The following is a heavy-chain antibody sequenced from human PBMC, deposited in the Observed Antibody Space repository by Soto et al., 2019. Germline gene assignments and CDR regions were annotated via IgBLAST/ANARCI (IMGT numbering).Heavy chain of an antibody. CDR1: GGTFSSYT. D-gene: IGHD1-1*01. CDR2: IIPILGIA. CDR3: ARDKYGTEFKGTFPH. J-gene: IGHJ1*01. V-gene: IGHV1-69*04. Sequence: GASVKVSCKASGGTFSSYTISWVRQAPGQGLEWMGRIIPILGIANYAQKFQGRVTITADKSTSTAYMELSSLRSEDTAVYYCARDKYGTEFKGTFPHWGQGTLVTVSS.